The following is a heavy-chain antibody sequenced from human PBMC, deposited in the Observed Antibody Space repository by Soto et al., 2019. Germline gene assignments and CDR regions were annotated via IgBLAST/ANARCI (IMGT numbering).Heavy chain of an antibody. CDR3: ATDRNYYDSSGYQTGGY. CDR1: GFTFSSYS. J-gene: IGHJ4*02. D-gene: IGHD3-22*01. Sequence: EVQLVESGGGLVQPGGSLRLSCAASGFTFSSYSMNWVRQAPGKGLEWVSYISSSSSTIYYADSVKGRFTISRDNAKNSLYLQMNSLRDEDTAVYYCATDRNYYDSSGYQTGGYWGQGTLVTVSS. CDR2: ISSSSSTI. V-gene: IGHV3-48*02.